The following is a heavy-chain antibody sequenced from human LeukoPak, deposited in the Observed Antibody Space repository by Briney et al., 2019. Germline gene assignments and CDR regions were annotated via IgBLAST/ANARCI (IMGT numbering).Heavy chain of an antibody. V-gene: IGHV3-7*01. CDR1: GFTFSSYW. J-gene: IGHJ4*02. Sequence: PGGSLRLSCAASGFTFSSYWMSWVRQAPGKGLEGVANIKQDGSEKYYVDSVKGRFTISRDNAKNSLYLQMNSLRAEDTAVYYCAKTTTEQWLVLDYWGQGTLVTVSS. CDR2: IKQDGSEK. D-gene: IGHD6-19*01. CDR3: AKTTTEQWLVLDY.